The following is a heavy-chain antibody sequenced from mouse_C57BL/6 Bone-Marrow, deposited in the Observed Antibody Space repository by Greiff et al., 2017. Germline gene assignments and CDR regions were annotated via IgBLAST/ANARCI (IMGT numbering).Heavy chain of an antibody. CDR2: INPGSGGT. CDR1: GYAFTNYL. V-gene: IGHV1-54*01. Sequence: VQLQQSGAELVRPGTSVKVSCKASGYAFTNYLIEWVKQRPGQGLEWIGVINPGSGGTNYNEQFKGKATLTADKSSSTAYMQLSSLTSEDSAVYFCARGYGSRFAYWGQGTLVTVSA. CDR3: ARGYGSRFAY. J-gene: IGHJ3*01. D-gene: IGHD1-1*01.